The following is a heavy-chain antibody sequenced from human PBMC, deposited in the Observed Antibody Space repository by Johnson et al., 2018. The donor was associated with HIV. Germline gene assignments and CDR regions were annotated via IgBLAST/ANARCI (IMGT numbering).Heavy chain of an antibody. Sequence: QVQLVESGGGVVQPGGSLRLSCAASGFTFSSYGMHWVRQAPGKGLEWVSSITATGGNTYYADSVNGRFTVSRDKSKSTLYLQMHSLTAEDTALYYCARPSVIPHGGGCDVWGRGTMVVVST. V-gene: IGHV3-NL1*01. D-gene: IGHD2-15*01. CDR2: ITATGGNT. J-gene: IGHJ3*01. CDR3: ARPSVIPHGGGCDV. CDR1: GFTFSSYG.